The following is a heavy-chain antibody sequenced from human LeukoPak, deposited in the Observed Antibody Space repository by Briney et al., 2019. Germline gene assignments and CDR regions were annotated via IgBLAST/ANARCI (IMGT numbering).Heavy chain of an antibody. CDR1: GFTVSSNY. J-gene: IGHJ3*02. CDR2: ISGSGGST. D-gene: IGHD2-2*01. CDR3: VVVPAAMEAFDI. V-gene: IGHV3-23*01. Sequence: PGGSLRLSCAASGFTVSSNYMSWVRQAPGKGLEWVSAISGSGGSTYYADSVKGRFTISRDNSKNTLYLQMNSLRAEDTAVYYCVVVPAAMEAFDIWGQGTMVTVSS.